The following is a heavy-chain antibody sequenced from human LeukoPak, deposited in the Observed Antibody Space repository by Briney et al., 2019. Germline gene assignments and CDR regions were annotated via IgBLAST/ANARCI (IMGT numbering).Heavy chain of an antibody. J-gene: IGHJ4*02. V-gene: IGHV4-39*01. D-gene: IGHD2-15*01. CDR2: IYYSGST. Sequence: SETLSLTCTVSGGSISSSSYYWGWIRQPPGKGLEWIGSIYYSGSTYYNPSLKSRVTISVDTSKNQFSLKLSSVTAADTAVYYCATSKGGPLDYWGQGTLVTVSS. CDR1: GGSISSSSYY. CDR3: ATSKGGPLDY.